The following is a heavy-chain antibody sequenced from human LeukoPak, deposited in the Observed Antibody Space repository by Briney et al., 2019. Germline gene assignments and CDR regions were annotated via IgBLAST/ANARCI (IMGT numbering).Heavy chain of an antibody. CDR1: GGSISSYY. J-gene: IGHJ5*02. CDR3: ARAAAYKGGFDP. D-gene: IGHD5-24*01. Sequence: SETLSLTCTVSGGSISSYYWSWIRQPPGKGLEWIGYIYYSGSTNYNPSLKSRVTISVDTSKNQFSLKLSSVTAADTAVYYCARAAAYKGGFDPWGQGTLVTVSS. CDR2: IYYSGST. V-gene: IGHV4-59*01.